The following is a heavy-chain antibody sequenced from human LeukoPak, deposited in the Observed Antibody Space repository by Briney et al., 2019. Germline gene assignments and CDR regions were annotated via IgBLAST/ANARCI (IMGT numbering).Heavy chain of an antibody. CDR1: EYTFTDYY. CDR3: ARAKANWGSGDY. Sequence: ASVKVSCKASEYTFTDYYVHWVRQPPGQGLEWMGWINPNTGGANYAQKFQGRVPMTRDTPISTGYLDLSGLRSDDTAVYYCARAKANWGSGDYWGQGTLVTVSS. V-gene: IGHV1-2*02. D-gene: IGHD7-27*01. J-gene: IGHJ4*02. CDR2: INPNTGGA.